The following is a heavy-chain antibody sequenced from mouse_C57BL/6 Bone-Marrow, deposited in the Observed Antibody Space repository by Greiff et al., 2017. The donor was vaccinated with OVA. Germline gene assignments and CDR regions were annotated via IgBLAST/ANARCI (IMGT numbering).Heavy chain of an antibody. Sequence: QVHVKQSGAELARPGASVKLSCKASGYTFTSYGISWVKQRTGQGLEWIGEIYPRSGNTYYNEKFKGKAPLTADKSSSTAYMELRSLTSEDSSVYFCARGNCNYGGYWGQGTTLTVSS. CDR2: IYPRSGNT. V-gene: IGHV1-81*01. CDR1: GYTFTSYG. D-gene: IGHD2-1*01. CDR3: ARGNCNYGGY. J-gene: IGHJ2*01.